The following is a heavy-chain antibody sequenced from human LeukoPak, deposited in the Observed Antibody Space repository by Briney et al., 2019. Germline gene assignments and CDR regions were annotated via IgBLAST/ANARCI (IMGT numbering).Heavy chain of an antibody. CDR3: ARDGLVENLEWPDFDY. J-gene: IGHJ4*02. V-gene: IGHV1-46*03. CDR2: INPSGGST. Sequence: ASVKVSCKASGYTFTSYYMHWVRQAPGQGLEWMGIINPSGGSTSYAQKFQGRVTMTRDTSTSTVYMELSSLRSEDTAVYYCARDGLVENLEWPDFDYWGQGTLVTVSS. D-gene: IGHD3-3*01. CDR1: GYTFTSYY.